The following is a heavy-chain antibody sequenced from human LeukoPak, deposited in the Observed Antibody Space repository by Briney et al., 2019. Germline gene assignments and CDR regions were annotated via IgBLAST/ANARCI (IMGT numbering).Heavy chain of an antibody. J-gene: IGHJ4*02. CDR3: ARRYYDSSGYSLDY. CDR1: GGSFSGYY. V-gene: IGHV4-34*01. D-gene: IGHD3-22*01. Sequence: PSETLPLTCAVYGGSFSGYYWSWIRQPPGKGLEWSGEINHSGSTNYNPSLKSRVTISVDTSKNQFSLKLCSVTAADTAVYYCARRYYDSSGYSLDYWGQGTLVTVSS. CDR2: INHSGST.